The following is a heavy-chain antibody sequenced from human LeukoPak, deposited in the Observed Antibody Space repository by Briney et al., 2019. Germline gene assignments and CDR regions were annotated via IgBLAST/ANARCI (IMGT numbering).Heavy chain of an antibody. Sequence: PGGSLRLSCAASGFTFSSYGMHWVRQAPGKGLEWVAFIRYDGSNKYYADSVKGRFTIYRDNSKHTLYLQINSLRAEDTAVYYCAKPTLPAAIRGSAFDIWGQGTMVTVSS. J-gene: IGHJ3*02. CDR2: IRYDGSNK. CDR1: GFTFSSYG. CDR3: AKPTLPAAIRGSAFDI. D-gene: IGHD2-2*01. V-gene: IGHV3-30*02.